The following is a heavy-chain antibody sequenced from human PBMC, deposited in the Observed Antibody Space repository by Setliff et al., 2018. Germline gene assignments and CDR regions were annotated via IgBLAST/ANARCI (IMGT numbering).Heavy chain of an antibody. Sequence: LSLTCAGSGFTFSDYYMSWVRQAPGKGLEWVSAISGSGGSTYYADSVKGRFTISRDNSKNTLYLQMNSLRAEDTAVYYCAKDFRDLGYSDYWGQGTLVTVSS. J-gene: IGHJ4*02. CDR2: ISGSGGST. CDR1: GFTFSDYY. CDR3: AKDFRDLGYSDY. V-gene: IGHV3-23*01.